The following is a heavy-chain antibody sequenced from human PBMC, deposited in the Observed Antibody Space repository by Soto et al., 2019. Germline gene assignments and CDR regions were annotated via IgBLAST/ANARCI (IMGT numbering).Heavy chain of an antibody. CDR2: MNPNSGNT. J-gene: IGHJ6*02. CDR3: ARIIMITFGGVIVIPERDYYGMDV. CDR1: GYTFTSYD. D-gene: IGHD3-16*02. V-gene: IGHV1-8*01. Sequence: ASVKVSCKASGYTFTSYDINWVRQATGQGLEWMGWMNPNSGNTGYAQKFQGRVTMTRNTSISTAYMELSSLRSEDTAVYYCARIIMITFGGVIVIPERDYYGMDVWGQGTTGTVSS.